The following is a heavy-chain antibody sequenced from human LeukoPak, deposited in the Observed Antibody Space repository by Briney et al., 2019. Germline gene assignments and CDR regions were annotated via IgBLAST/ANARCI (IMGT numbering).Heavy chain of an antibody. D-gene: IGHD3-10*01. V-gene: IGHV3-30*02. Sequence: GGSLRLSCETSGFNFSTNGTHWVRQAPGKGLEWVSFIRFDGTKTFYGDSVRGRFTISRDNPKNTLYLQLSSLRGDDTAVYYCARDFDDVNGNYYYIPDYWGQGTLVTVSS. J-gene: IGHJ4*02. CDR3: ARDFDDVNGNYYYIPDY. CDR2: IRFDGTKT. CDR1: GFNFSTNG.